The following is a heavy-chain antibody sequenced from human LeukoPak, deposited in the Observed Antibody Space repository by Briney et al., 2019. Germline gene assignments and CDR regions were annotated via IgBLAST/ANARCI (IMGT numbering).Heavy chain of an antibody. V-gene: IGHV3-30*04. D-gene: IGHD6-13*01. J-gene: IGHJ6*03. CDR3: AGGLSSSWYYIDV. CDR1: GFTFSNYA. Sequence: QAGRSLRLSCAVSGFTFSNYAMHWVRQAPGKGLEWVTVISYNGSNKSYADSVKGRFTISRDNSKNTLYLQMNSLRAEDTAVYYCAGGLSSSWYYIDVWGKGTTVTVS. CDR2: ISYNGSNK.